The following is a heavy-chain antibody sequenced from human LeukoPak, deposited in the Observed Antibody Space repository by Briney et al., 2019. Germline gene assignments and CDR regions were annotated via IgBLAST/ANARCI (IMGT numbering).Heavy chain of an antibody. CDR3: ANYVWGSYRYTFITEDAFDI. D-gene: IGHD3-16*02. Sequence: GGSLRLSCTVSGFTVSSNSMSWVRQAPGKGLEWVSFIYSDNTHYSDSVKGRFTISRDNSKNTLYLQMNSLRAEDTAVYYCANYVWGSYRYTFITEDAFDIWGQGTMVTVSS. CDR2: IYSDNT. J-gene: IGHJ3*02. V-gene: IGHV3-53*01. CDR1: GFTVSSNS.